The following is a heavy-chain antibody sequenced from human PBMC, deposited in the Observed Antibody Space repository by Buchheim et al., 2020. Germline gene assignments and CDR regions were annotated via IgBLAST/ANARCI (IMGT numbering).Heavy chain of an antibody. V-gene: IGHV4-61*01. J-gene: IGHJ5*02. CDR1: GGSVSSAMYY. CDR2: IYYSGST. D-gene: IGHD6-13*01. Sequence: QVQLQESGPGLVKPSETLSLSCTVSGGSVSSAMYYWSWIRQPPGKGLEWIAYIYYSGSTNYNPSLKSRVHITVNTHKHQFYLNLSSVTTADTAVYYCARMHSSNWFDTWGQGT. CDR3: ARMHSSNWFDT.